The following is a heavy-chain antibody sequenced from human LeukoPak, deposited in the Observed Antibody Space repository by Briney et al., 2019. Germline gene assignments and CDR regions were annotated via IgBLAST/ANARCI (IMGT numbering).Heavy chain of an antibody. V-gene: IGHV4-30-2*01. D-gene: IGHD4-17*01. Sequence: LCVTSAVSGGSISGGGYSWSWVRLPPGGGLGWIVYIYHSGSTYYNPSLKSRVTISVDRSKNQFSLKLSSVTAADTAVYYCARDGSGYGDQYWYFDLWGRGTLVTVSS. CDR2: IYHSGST. CDR3: ARDGSGYGDQYWYFDL. CDR1: GGSISGGGYS. J-gene: IGHJ2*01.